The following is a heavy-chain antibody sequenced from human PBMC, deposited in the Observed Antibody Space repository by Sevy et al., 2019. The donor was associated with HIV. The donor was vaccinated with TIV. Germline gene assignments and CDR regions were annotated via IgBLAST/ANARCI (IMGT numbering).Heavy chain of an antibody. CDR2: ISGSGGST. V-gene: IGHV3-23*01. Sequence: GGSLRLSCAASGFTFSSYAMSWVRQAPGKGLEWVSAISGSGGSTYYAYSVKGRFTISRDNSKNALYLQMNSLRAEDTAVYYCAKADTAMAHFDYWGQGTLVTVSS. J-gene: IGHJ4*02. CDR3: AKADTAMAHFDY. CDR1: GFTFSSYA. D-gene: IGHD5-18*01.